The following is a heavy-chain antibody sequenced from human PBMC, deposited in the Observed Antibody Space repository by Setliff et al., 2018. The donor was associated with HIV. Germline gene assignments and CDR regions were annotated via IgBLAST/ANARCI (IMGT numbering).Heavy chain of an antibody. CDR1: GDPISTYY. V-gene: IGHV4-59*01. Sequence: SETLSLTCTVSGDPISTYYWSWVRKPPGKGLEWIGYVYYSGSTSYSPSLRGRVTMSVDPSKNQFSLKLNSVTAADTAIYYCARGNYDTSDYYTNFYYYYMDVWGKGTEVTVSS. J-gene: IGHJ6*03. D-gene: IGHD3-22*01. CDR3: ARGNYDTSDYYTNFYYYYMDV. CDR2: VYYSGST.